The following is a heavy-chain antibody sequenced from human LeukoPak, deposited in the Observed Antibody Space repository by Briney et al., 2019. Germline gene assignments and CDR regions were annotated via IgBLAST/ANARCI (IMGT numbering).Heavy chain of an antibody. CDR1: GFTFSKYG. Sequence: GGSLRLSCAASGFTFSKYGMHWVRQAPGKGLEWVALIWYDGSNAYYADSVKGRFTTSRDNSQNMLYLQMNSLRAKDTAVYYCARVEGRFYGSGSYRGLDYWGQGTLVTASS. V-gene: IGHV3-33*01. CDR2: IWYDGSNA. CDR3: ARVEGRFYGSGSYRGLDY. J-gene: IGHJ4*02. D-gene: IGHD3-10*01.